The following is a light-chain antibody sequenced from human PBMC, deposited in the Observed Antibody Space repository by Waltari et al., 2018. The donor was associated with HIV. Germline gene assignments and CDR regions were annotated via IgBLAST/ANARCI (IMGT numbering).Light chain of an antibody. V-gene: IGLV2-23*02. CDR3: CSYAGDTTYV. Sequence: QSTLTQPASVYGSPGQSITISCTGTSSDVGNYNLVSWYQQHPGKAPKLMIYEVNKRPSGVSIRFSGSKSGNTASLTISGLQAEDEADYYCCSYAGDTTYVFGTGTKVTVL. CDR2: EVN. J-gene: IGLJ1*01. CDR1: SSDVGNYNL.